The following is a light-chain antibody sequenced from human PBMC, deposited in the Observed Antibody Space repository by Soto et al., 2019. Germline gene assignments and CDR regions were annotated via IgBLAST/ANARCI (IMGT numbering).Light chain of an antibody. V-gene: IGKV3-20*01. J-gene: IGKJ2*01. CDR3: LRYGDSPPAYT. CDR2: GAS. CDR1: QSVSSRN. Sequence: EIVLTQSPGTLSLSPGERATLSCRASQSVSSRNLAWYRQKPGQAPRLLIYGASNRATGIPDRFSGSGSGTDFTLTISRLEPEDVAVYYCLRYGDSPPAYTFGQGTKLVIK.